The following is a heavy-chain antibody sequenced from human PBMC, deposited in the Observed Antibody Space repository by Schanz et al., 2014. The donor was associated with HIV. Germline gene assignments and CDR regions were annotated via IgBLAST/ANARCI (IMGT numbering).Heavy chain of an antibody. D-gene: IGHD4-17*01. CDR2: ISYDGSNK. CDR3: ARRDYGDYYYYYGMDV. Sequence: QVQLVESGGGVVQPGRSLRLSCAVSGFTFSNYAMHWVRQAPGKGLEWVAVISYDGSNKYYADSVKGRFTISRDNSKNTLYLEMNSLRPEDTAVYYCARRDYGDYYYYYGMDVWGQGTTVTVSS. V-gene: IGHV3-30-3*01. CDR1: GFTFSNYA. J-gene: IGHJ6*02.